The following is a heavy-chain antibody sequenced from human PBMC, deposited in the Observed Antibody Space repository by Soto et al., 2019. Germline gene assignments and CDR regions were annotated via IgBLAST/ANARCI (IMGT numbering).Heavy chain of an antibody. CDR2: IYYSGST. CDR1: GGSTSSYY. Sequence: SETLSLTCSVSGGSTSSYYWSWIRQPPGKGLEWIGYIYYSGSTDYSPSLKSRVTMSIDTSQNQVSLKLTSVTTADTAVYYCAAIPRYWGQGTLGTVSS. D-gene: IGHD2-21*01. V-gene: IGHV4-59*01. J-gene: IGHJ4*02. CDR3: AAIPRY.